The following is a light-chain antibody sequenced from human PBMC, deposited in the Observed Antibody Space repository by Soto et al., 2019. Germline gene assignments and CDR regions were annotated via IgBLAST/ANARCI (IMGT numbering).Light chain of an antibody. V-gene: IGKV3-20*01. J-gene: IGKJ3*01. CDR1: QSVSGRY. CDR3: QQCGCEPLFT. CDR2: GAS. Sequence: EIVLIQSPATASLSTGERDALSCRASQSVSGRYLAWYQQKADPAPRLLIYGASSRATGIPDRYGCRGSGKDFALSFSRLGPEDFAVYYCQQCGCEPLFTFGPGTRVDIK.